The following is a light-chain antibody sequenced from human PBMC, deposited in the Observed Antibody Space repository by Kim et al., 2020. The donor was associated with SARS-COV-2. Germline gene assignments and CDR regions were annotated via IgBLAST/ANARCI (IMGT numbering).Light chain of an antibody. Sequence: AIRMTQSPSSFSASTGDRVTITCRASQGISSYLAWYQQKPGKAPKLLIYAASTLQSGVPSRFSGSGSGTDFTLTISCLQSEDFATYYCQQYYSYPPLLTFGGGTKVDIK. V-gene: IGKV1-8*01. CDR2: AAS. J-gene: IGKJ4*01. CDR1: QGISSY. CDR3: QQYYSYPPLLT.